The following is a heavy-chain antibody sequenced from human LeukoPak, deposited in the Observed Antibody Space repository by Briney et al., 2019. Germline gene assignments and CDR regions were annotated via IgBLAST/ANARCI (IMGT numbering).Heavy chain of an antibody. V-gene: IGHV1-18*01. J-gene: IGHJ6*02. D-gene: IGHD3-10*01. CDR1: GYTFTIYG. CDR2: ISAYNGNT. Sequence: ASVKVSCKASGYTFTIYGISWVRQAPGQGLEWMGWISAYNGNTNYAQKLQGRVTMTTDTSTSTAYMELSSLRSEDTAVYYCARVPGHYYGMDVWGQGTTVTVSS. CDR3: ARVPGHYYGMDV.